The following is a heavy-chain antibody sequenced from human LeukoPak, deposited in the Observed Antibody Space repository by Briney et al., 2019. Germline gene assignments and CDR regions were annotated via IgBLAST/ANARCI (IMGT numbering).Heavy chain of an antibody. CDR3: ARESRGLLWFGELSGVFDY. Sequence: ASVKVSCKASGYTFTSYAMHWVRQAPGQKLEWMGWINAGNGNTKYSQEFQGRVTITRDTSASTAYLELSSLRSEDMAVYYCARESRGLLWFGELSGVFDYWGQGTLVTVSS. CDR2: INAGNGNT. J-gene: IGHJ4*02. D-gene: IGHD3-10*01. V-gene: IGHV1-3*03. CDR1: GYTFTSYA.